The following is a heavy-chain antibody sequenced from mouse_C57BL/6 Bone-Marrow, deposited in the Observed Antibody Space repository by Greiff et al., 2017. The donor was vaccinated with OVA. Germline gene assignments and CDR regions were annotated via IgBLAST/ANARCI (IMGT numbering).Heavy chain of an antibody. D-gene: IGHD4-1*01. CDR3: ARETGTAVYFDY. CDR2: IYPGGGDT. Sequence: QVQLQQSGPELVKPGASVKISCKASGYAFSSSWMNWVKQRPGKGLEWIGRIYPGGGDTNYNGKFQGKATLTADKSSSTAYMQLSSLTSEDSAVYFCARETGTAVYFDYWGQGTTLTVAS. V-gene: IGHV1-82*01. CDR1: GYAFSSSW. J-gene: IGHJ2*01.